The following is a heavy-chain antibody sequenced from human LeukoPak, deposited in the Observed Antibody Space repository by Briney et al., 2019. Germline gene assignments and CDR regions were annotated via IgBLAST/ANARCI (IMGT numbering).Heavy chain of an antibody. Sequence: GGSLRLSCAASGFTFSSYAMSWVRQAPGKGLEWVSAISGSGGSTYYADSVKGRFTISRDNSKNTLYLQMNSLRAEDTAVYYCGANYYGSGSYRVPFDYWDQGTLVTVSS. J-gene: IGHJ4*02. CDR3: GANYYGSGSYRVPFDY. CDR1: GFTFSSYA. V-gene: IGHV3-23*01. D-gene: IGHD3-10*01. CDR2: ISGSGGST.